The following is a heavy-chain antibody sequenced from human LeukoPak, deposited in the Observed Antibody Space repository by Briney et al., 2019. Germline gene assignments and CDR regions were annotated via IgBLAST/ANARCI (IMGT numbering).Heavy chain of an antibody. CDR3: ARESTNYGDRYYYYYMDV. J-gene: IGHJ6*03. D-gene: IGHD4-17*01. CDR2: ISSGSSAI. V-gene: IGHV3-21*01. Sequence: GGSLRLSCAASGFTYSTFAMIWVRQPPAKGLEGVSIISSGSSAIFSADALKDRFTIPRDDAKNLLYLDMNSLRAEDKAVYYCARESTNYGDRYYYYYMDVWGKGTTVTVSS. CDR1: GFTYSTFA.